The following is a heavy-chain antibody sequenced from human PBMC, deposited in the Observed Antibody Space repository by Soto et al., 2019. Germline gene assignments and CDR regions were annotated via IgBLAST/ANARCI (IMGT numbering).Heavy chain of an antibody. CDR3: AKDTYYDILTGYLPNDY. J-gene: IGHJ4*02. CDR1: GFTFSSYA. V-gene: IGHV3-23*01. Sequence: GSLRLSCAASGFTFSSYAMHWVRQAPGKGLEWVSAISCNGGSTYYADSVKGRFTISRDNSKNTLYLQMNSLRAEDTAVYYCAKDTYYDILTGYLPNDYWGQGTLVTVSS. D-gene: IGHD3-9*01. CDR2: ISCNGGST.